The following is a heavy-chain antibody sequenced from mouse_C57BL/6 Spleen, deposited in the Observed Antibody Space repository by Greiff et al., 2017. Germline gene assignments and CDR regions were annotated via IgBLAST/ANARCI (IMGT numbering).Heavy chain of an antibody. CDR1: GYTFTSYW. CDR3: ARSRDNVEVAMDY. J-gene: IGHJ4*01. CDR2: IYPSCGYT. D-gene: IGHD1-3*01. Sequence: QVQLQQSGAELVIPGASVKLSCKASGYTFTSYWMHWVKQRPGQGLEWIGYIYPSCGYTKYNQKFKDKATLTVDKSSSTAYMQLSSLTSEDSAVYYCARSRDNVEVAMDYWGQGTSVTVSS. V-gene: IGHV1-7*01.